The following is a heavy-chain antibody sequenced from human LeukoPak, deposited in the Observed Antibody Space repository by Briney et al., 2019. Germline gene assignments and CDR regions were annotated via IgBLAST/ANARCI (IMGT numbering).Heavy chain of an antibody. J-gene: IGHJ4*02. Sequence: GGSLRLSCAASGFTFSSYGMHWVRQAPGKGLQWVAFIRYDGSDKYYADSVKGRFTISRDNSKNTLYLQMNSLRTEDTAVYYCAKDLATVTTQGDYWGQGTLVTVSS. D-gene: IGHD4-17*01. CDR3: AKDLATVTTQGDY. CDR2: IRYDGSDK. CDR1: GFTFSSYG. V-gene: IGHV3-30*02.